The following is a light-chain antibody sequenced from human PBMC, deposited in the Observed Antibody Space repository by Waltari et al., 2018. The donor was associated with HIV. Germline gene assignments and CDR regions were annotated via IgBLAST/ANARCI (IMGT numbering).Light chain of an antibody. Sequence: SSELTQDPTLSVALGQTVRITCQGDSLRYYFTSWYQQKPGQAPILVNYGENNRPSGIPDRFSASISGNTASLTITGAQAEDEAAYYCNSRDTSGNPTVFGGGTRLTVL. V-gene: IGLV3-19*01. CDR2: GEN. CDR3: NSRDTSGNPTV. CDR1: SLRYYF. J-gene: IGLJ2*01.